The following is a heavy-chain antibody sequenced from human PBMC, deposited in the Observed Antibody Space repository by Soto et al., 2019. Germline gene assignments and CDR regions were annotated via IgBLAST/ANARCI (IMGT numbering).Heavy chain of an antibody. V-gene: IGHV4-34*01. CDR3: ARDFKPEPYCTNGVCYLHYFDY. J-gene: IGHJ4*02. Sequence: WEPLSSPCPVFGGPSGGLYWTWVRQPPGKGLGWIGEINHSGNTNYNPSLKSRVTISVDTSKNQYSPKLSSVTAADTAVYDCARDFKPEPYCTNGVCYLHYFDYWGQGTPVTVSS. CDR1: GGPSGGLY. CDR2: INHSGNT. D-gene: IGHD2-8*01.